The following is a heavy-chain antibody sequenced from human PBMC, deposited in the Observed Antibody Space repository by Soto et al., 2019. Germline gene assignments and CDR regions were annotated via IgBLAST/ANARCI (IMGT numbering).Heavy chain of an antibody. V-gene: IGHV3-23*01. Sequence: PGGSLRLSCAASGFTFSSYAMSWARQAPGKGLEWVSAISGSGGSTYYADSVKGRFTISRDNSKNTLYLQMNSLRAEDTAVYYCANRRAGYSSSWYLAHWGQGTLVTVSS. D-gene: IGHD6-13*01. J-gene: IGHJ4*02. CDR1: GFTFSSYA. CDR2: ISGSGGST. CDR3: ANRRAGYSSSWYLAH.